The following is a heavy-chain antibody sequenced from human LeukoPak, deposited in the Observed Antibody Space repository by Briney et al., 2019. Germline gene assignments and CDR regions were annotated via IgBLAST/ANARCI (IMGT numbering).Heavy chain of an antibody. CDR2: IKQDGSEK. CDR1: GFTFSSYW. V-gene: IGHV3-7*03. D-gene: IGHD2/OR15-2a*01. Sequence: AGGSLRLSCAASGFTFSSYWMSWVRQAPGKGLEWVANIKQDGSEKYYVDSVKGRFTISRDNAKNSLYLQMNSLRAEDTAVYYCARGTFPTHYYYYGMDVWGQGTTVTVSS. J-gene: IGHJ6*02. CDR3: ARGTFPTHYYYYGMDV.